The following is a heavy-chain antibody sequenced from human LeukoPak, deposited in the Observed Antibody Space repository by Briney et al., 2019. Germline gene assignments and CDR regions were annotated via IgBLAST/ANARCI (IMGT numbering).Heavy chain of an antibody. J-gene: IGHJ5*02. D-gene: IGHD2-15*01. V-gene: IGHV1-69*13. CDR3: ARCFSGGSCYSDPSWFDP. CDR2: IIPIFGTA. Sequence: SVKVSCKASGGTFSSYAISWVRQAPGQGLEWMGGIIPIFGTANYAQKFQGRVTITADESTSTAYMELSSLRSEDTAVYYCARCFSGGSCYSDPSWFDPWGQGTLVTVSS. CDR1: GGTFSSYA.